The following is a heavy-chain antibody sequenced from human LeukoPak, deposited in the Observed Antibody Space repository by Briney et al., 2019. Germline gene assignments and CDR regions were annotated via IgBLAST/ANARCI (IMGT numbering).Heavy chain of an antibody. CDR3: ARGIVGAPDY. D-gene: IGHD1-26*01. CDR1: GGSINY. V-gene: IGHV4-39*07. CDR2: IYYSGST. Sequence: SETLSLTCTVSGGSINYWSWIRQPPGKGLEWIGSIYYSGSTYYNPSLKSRVTISVDTSKNQFSLKLSSVTAADTAVYYCARGIVGAPDYWGQGTLVTVSS. J-gene: IGHJ4*02.